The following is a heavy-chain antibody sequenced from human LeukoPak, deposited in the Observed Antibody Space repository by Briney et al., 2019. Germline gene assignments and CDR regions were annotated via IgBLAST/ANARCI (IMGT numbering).Heavy chain of an antibody. V-gene: IGHV3-23*01. J-gene: IGHJ3*02. D-gene: IGHD2-15*01. CDR2: ISGSGGST. CDR1: GLTFSSYA. Sequence: GGSLRLSCAASGLTFSSYAMSWVRQAPGKGLEWVSAISGSGGSTYYADSVKGRFTISRDNSKNTLYLQMNSLRAEDTAVYYCAKTHYCSGGSCYDRDDAFDIWGQGTMDTVSS. CDR3: AKTHYCSGGSCYDRDDAFDI.